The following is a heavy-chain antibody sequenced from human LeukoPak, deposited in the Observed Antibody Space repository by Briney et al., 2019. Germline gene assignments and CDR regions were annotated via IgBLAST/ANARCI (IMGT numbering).Heavy chain of an antibody. Sequence: SETLSLTCTVSGGSISSSSYYWGWIRQPPGKGLEWIGSIYYSGSTYYHPSLKSRVTISVDTSKNQFSLKLSSVTAADTAVYYCATATGGTGTGDYWGQGTLVTVSS. CDR1: GGSISSSSYY. CDR3: ATATGGTGTGDY. J-gene: IGHJ4*02. CDR2: IYYSGST. D-gene: IGHD1-7*01. V-gene: IGHV4-39*01.